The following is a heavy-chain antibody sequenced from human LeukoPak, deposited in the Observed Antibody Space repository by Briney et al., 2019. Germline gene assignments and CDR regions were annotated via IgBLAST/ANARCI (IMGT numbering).Heavy chain of an antibody. CDR1: GFTFSTYS. D-gene: IGHD6-19*01. CDR3: AKDQYSSGWHHFDY. Sequence: GGSLRLSCAASGFTFSTYSMNWVRQAPGKGLEWVSYISSSSSTIYYADSVKGRFTISRDNAKNFLYLHMNSLRAEDTGLYYCAKDQYSSGWHHFDYWGQGILVTVSS. V-gene: IGHV3-48*04. J-gene: IGHJ4*02. CDR2: ISSSSSTI.